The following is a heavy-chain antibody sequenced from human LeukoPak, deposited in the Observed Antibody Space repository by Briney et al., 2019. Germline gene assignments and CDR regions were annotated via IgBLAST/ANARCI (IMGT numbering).Heavy chain of an antibody. D-gene: IGHD3-22*01. V-gene: IGHV4-59*01. CDR2: IYYTGST. Sequence: SETLSLTCTVSGSSITSYYWSWIRQPPGKGLEWIDYIYYTGSTNYNPSLRSRVTISVDTSNNQFSLKLTSVTAADTAVYYCARMARQPTTDYYYEVDYCGQGTLVIVPS. J-gene: IGHJ4*02. CDR3: ARMARQPTTDYYYEVDY. CDR1: GSSITSYY.